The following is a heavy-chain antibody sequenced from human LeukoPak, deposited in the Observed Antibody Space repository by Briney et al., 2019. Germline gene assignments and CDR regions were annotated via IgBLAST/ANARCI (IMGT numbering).Heavy chain of an antibody. CDR2: IYYSGST. CDR1: GGSISSYY. D-gene: IGHD3-10*01. CDR3: ARDLMVRGVHYYYMDV. Sequence: SETLSLTCTVSGGSISSYYWSWIRQPPGKGLEWIGYIYYSGSTNYNPSLKSRVTISVDTSKNQFSLKLSSVTAADTAVYYCARDLMVRGVHYYYMDVWGKGTTVTVSS. V-gene: IGHV4-59*01. J-gene: IGHJ6*03.